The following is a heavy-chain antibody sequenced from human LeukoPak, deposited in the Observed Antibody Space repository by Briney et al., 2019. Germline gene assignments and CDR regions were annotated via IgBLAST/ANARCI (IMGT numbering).Heavy chain of an antibody. D-gene: IGHD3-22*01. V-gene: IGHV4-39*07. J-gene: IGHJ4*02. CDR3: ASHYYDSSGDFDY. CDR2: VYYSGST. CDR1: GGSISSSSYY. Sequence: SETLSLTCTVSGGSISSSSYYWGWIRQPPGKGLEYIGSVYYSGSTYYNPSLKSRVTISVDTSKNQFSLKLSSVTAADTAVYYCASHYYDSSGDFDYWGQGTLVTVSS.